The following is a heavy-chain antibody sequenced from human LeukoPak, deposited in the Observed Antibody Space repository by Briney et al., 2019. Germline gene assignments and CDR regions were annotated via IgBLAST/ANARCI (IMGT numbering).Heavy chain of an antibody. V-gene: IGHV1-46*01. Sequence: GASVKVSCKASGYTFTSYYMHWVRQAPGQGLEWMGIINPSGGSTSYAQKFQGRVTMTRDMSTSTVYVELSSLRSEDTAVYYCARPGIAAAGTQGGNWFDPWGQGTLVTVSS. CDR3: ARPGIAAAGTQGGNWFDP. D-gene: IGHD6-13*01. CDR1: GYTFTSYY. J-gene: IGHJ5*02. CDR2: INPSGGST.